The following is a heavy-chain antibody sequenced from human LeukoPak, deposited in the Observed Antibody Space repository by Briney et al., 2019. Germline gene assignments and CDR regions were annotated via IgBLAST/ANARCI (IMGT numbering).Heavy chain of an antibody. Sequence: GGSLRLSCAASGFTFSTHAVSWVRQAPGKGLEWVSALSPSGGITYYADSVKGRFTISRDNSRNTLYLQMNSLRAEDTAVYYFANGVNYFVLEYWGQGTLVTISS. J-gene: IGHJ4*02. CDR2: LSPSGGIT. D-gene: IGHD3-10*02. CDR1: GFTFSTHA. CDR3: ANGVNYFVLEY. V-gene: IGHV3-23*01.